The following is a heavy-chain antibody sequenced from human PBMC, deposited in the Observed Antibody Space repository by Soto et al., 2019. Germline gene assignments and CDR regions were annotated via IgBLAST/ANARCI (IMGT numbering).Heavy chain of an antibody. V-gene: IGHV4-34*01. CDR1: GGSFSGYY. CDR3: ARQSVGSGSYYTWNWFDP. J-gene: IGHJ5*02. CDR2: INHSGST. Sequence: SETLSLTCAVYGGSFSGYYWSWIRQPPGKGLEWIGEINHSGSTNYNPSLKSRVTISVDTSKNQFSLKLSSVTAADTAVYYCARQSVGSGSYYTWNWFDPWGQGTLVTVSS. D-gene: IGHD3-10*01.